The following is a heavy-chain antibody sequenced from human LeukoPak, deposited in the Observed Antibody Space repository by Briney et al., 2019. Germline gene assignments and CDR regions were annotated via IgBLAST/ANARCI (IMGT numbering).Heavy chain of an antibody. V-gene: IGHV4-61*02. CDR1: GGSISSGSYY. CDR3: ARDFPMGYYFDY. J-gene: IGHJ4*02. CDR2: IYTSGST. D-gene: IGHD3-16*01. Sequence: SETLSLTCTVSGGSISSGSYYWSCIRQPAGKGLEWIGRIYTSGSTNYNPSLKSRVTISVDTSKNQFSLKLSSVTAVDTAVYYCARDFPMGYYFDYWGQGNLVTVSS.